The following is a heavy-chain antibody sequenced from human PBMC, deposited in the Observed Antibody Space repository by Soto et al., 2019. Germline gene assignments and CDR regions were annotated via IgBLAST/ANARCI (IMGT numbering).Heavy chain of an antibody. Sequence: QLQLQESGPGLVKPSETLSPTCTVSGGSISSSSYYWGGIRQPPGKGLEWIGRIDYSGSTYYNTSIKSRGIIAVETAKNQFSLKLSSVTAADTDVYYCARDVVTMIVGGDGNHLDYLGQGTLVTVSS. CDR3: ARDVVTMIVGGDGNHLDY. V-gene: IGHV4-39*01. D-gene: IGHD3-22*01. J-gene: IGHJ4*02. CDR1: GGSISSSSYY. CDR2: IDYSGST.